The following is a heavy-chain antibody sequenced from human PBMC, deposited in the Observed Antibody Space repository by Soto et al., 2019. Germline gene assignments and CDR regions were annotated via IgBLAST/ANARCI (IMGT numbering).Heavy chain of an antibody. J-gene: IGHJ4*02. CDR3: AKVNWNDVGMDH. CDR2: ISASGGST. CDR1: GFTFSSYA. D-gene: IGHD1-20*01. Sequence: GGSLRLSCAVSGFTFSSYAMSWVRQAPGKGLEWVSRISASGGSTYYADSVKGRFTSSRDTSKNTLYLEMNSLRAEDTAVYYCAKVNWNDVGMDHWGQGTLVTVSS. V-gene: IGHV3-23*01.